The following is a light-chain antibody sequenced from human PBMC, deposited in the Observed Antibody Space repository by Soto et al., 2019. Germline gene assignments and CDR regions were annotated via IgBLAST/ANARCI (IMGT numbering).Light chain of an antibody. V-gene: IGKV1-39*01. Sequence: DIQMTQSPSSLSASVGDRVTITCRASQSISSYLNWYQQKPGKAPKLLIYAASSLQSGVPSRFSGSGSGTDFTLTISSLQPEDFATYDGQQSYSTPLSCGGGTEVEIK. J-gene: IGKJ4*01. CDR3: QQSYSTPLS. CDR1: QSISSY. CDR2: AAS.